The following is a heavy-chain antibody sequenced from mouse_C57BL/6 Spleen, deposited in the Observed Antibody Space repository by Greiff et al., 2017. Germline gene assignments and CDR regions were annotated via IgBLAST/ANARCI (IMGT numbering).Heavy chain of an antibody. J-gene: IGHJ2*01. CDR3: ARGNLLPLGYFDY. D-gene: IGHD1-1*01. V-gene: IGHV1-52*01. CDR2: IDPSDSET. CDR1: GYTFTSYW. Sequence: QVQLKQPGAELVRPGSSVKLSCKASGYTFTSYWMHWVKQRPIQGLEWIGNIDPSDSETHYNQKFKDKATLTVDKSSSTAYMQLSSLTSEDSAVYYCARGNLLPLGYFDYWGQGTTLTVSS.